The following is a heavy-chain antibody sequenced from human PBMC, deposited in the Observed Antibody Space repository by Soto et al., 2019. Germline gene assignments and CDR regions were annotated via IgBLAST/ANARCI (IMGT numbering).Heavy chain of an antibody. Sequence: QLLESGGGLVQPGGSLRLSCAASGFTFSSSAMTWVRQAPGKGLEWVSVISGSGASTYYADSVKGRYTISRDISKNTLYLQMNSLRAEDTAVYYCAKGFEGAYWGQGTLVTVSP. J-gene: IGHJ4*02. CDR2: ISGSGAST. CDR3: AKGFEGAY. CDR1: GFTFSSSA. V-gene: IGHV3-23*01. D-gene: IGHD3-16*01.